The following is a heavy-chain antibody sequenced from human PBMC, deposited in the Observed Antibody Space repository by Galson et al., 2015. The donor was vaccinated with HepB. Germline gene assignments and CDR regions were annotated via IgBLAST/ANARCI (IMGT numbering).Heavy chain of an antibody. CDR3: ARRYCGGDCYSYSFDY. CDR1: GYSFTSYW. D-gene: IGHD2-21*02. J-gene: IGHJ4*02. V-gene: IGHV5-51*01. Sequence: QSGAEVKKPGESLKISCKGSGYSFTSYWIGWVRQMPGKGLEWMGIIYPGDSDTRYSPSFQGQVTISADKSISTAYLQWSSLKASDTAMYYCARRYCGGDCYSYSFDYWGQGTLVTVSS. CDR2: IYPGDSDT.